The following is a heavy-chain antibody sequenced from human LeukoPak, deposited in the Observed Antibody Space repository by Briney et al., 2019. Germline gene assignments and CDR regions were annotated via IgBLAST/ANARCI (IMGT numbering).Heavy chain of an antibody. D-gene: IGHD3-16*01. CDR1: GYTFTGYY. CDR2: INPNRGDT. CDR3: AREGEPRAFDI. Sequence: ASVKVSCKASGYTFTGYYMHWVRQAPGQGLEWMGWINPNRGDTNYAQKFQGRVTMTRDTSISTVYMELSRLRSDDTAVFYCAREGEPRAFDIWGQGTMLTVSS. J-gene: IGHJ3*02. V-gene: IGHV1-2*02.